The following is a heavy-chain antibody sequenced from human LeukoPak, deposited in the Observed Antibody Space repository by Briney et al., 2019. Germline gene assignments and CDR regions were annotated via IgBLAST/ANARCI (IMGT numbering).Heavy chain of an antibody. J-gene: IGHJ4*02. Sequence: GWSLRLSCAASGFTVSSNYMSWVRQAPGKGLEWVSVIYSGGSTYYADSVKGRFIISRDNSKNTLYLQMNSLRAEDTAVYYCARDLDDFFDYWGQGTLVTVSS. CDR1: GFTVSSNY. V-gene: IGHV3-66*01. CDR3: ARDLDDFFDY. CDR2: IYSGGST.